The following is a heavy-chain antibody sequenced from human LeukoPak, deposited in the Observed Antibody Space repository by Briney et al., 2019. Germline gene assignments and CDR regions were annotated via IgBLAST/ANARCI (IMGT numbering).Heavy chain of an antibody. CDR3: ARRESRQLWFDY. D-gene: IGHD5-18*01. Sequence: SETLSLTRTVSGGSISSYYWSWIRQPPGKGLEWIGYIYYSGSTNYNPSLKSRVTISVDTSKNQFSLKLSSVTAADTAVYYCARRESRQLWFDYWGQGTLVTVSS. J-gene: IGHJ4*02. CDR1: GGSISSYY. V-gene: IGHV4-59*01. CDR2: IYYSGST.